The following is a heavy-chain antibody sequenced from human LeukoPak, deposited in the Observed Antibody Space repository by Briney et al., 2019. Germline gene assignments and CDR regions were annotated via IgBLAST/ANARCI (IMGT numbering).Heavy chain of an antibody. J-gene: IGHJ6*02. CDR1: GFTFNNFA. CDR3: ATLPYGSGSYYINYYYGMDV. CDR2: ISYDGSNK. Sequence: PGGSLRLSCAASGFTFNNFAMHWVRQAPGKGLEWVAVISYDGSNKYYADSVKGRFTISRDNSKNTLYLQMNSLRAEDTAVYYCATLPYGSGSYYINYYYGMDVWGQGTTVTVSS. V-gene: IGHV3-30-3*01. D-gene: IGHD3-10*01.